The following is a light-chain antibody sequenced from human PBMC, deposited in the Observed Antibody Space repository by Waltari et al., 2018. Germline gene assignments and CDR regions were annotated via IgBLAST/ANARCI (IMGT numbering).Light chain of an antibody. V-gene: IGLV2-23*01. Sequence: QSALTQPASVSGSPGQSITISCTGTSSDVGTYTFSSWYQQNPGKAPKLMIYEGNKRPSGVSNRFSGSKAGNTASLTSSGLQAEDEADYYCYSYAGSGTWVFGGGTKLTVL. CDR2: EGN. J-gene: IGLJ3*02. CDR3: YSYAGSGTWV. CDR1: SSDVGTYTF.